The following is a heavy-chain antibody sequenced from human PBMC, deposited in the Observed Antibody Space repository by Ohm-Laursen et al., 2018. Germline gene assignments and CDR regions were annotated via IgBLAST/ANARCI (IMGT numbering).Heavy chain of an antibody. J-gene: IGHJ4*02. Sequence: SLRLSCAASGFTVSSSYMSWVRQAPGKGLEWVSLIYSDGSTYYAGSVKGRFTISRDNYKNTLYLQMNSLRAEDTAVYYCARAQLWQPDSWGQGTLVTVSS. V-gene: IGHV3-66*01. CDR3: ARAQLWQPDS. CDR2: IYSDGST. CDR1: GFTVSSSY. D-gene: IGHD5-18*01.